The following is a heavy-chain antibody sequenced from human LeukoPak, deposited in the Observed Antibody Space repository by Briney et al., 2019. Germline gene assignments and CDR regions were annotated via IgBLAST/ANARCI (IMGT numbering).Heavy chain of an antibody. Sequence: PGGSLRLSCAASGFTFSSYWMHWVRQPPGKGLVWVSRIKSDGRTTTYADSVKGRFTISRDNAKNTLYLQMNSLRAEDTAVDCCARVVDTHFDHWGQGTLVAVSS. CDR3: ARVVDTHFDH. J-gene: IGHJ4*02. CDR2: IKSDGRTT. D-gene: IGHD5-18*01. CDR1: GFTFSSYW. V-gene: IGHV3-74*01.